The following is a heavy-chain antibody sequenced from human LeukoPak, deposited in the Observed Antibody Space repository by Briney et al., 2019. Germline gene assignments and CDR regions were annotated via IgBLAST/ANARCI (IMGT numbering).Heavy chain of an antibody. CDR1: GFTFSSYS. D-gene: IGHD3-22*01. Sequence: GGSLTLSCAASGFTFSSYSMKWVRQAPGKGLEGVSYISVCGTTRYYADSVEGRFTISRDNAKNSLYLQMNSLRAEDTAVYYCARAPPRFDSSGYYPDYWGQGTLVTVSS. CDR2: ISVCGTTR. CDR3: ARAPPRFDSSGYYPDY. V-gene: IGHV3-48*04. J-gene: IGHJ4*02.